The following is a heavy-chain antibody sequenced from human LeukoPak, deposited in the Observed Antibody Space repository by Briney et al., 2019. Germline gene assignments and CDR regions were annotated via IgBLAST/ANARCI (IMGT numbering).Heavy chain of an antibody. CDR2: INPNCVCT. J-gene: IGHJ3*02. CDR1: VYTFTRHY. Sequence: ASVKVACKACVYTFTRHYIHWVRQAPAQGLEWMGWINPNCVCTNYAQTVHRWVTLTSGRSISTAYMELSRLRSDDTAVYYCARGPRPYYDIFTGPKIDAFDIWGQGTMVTVSS. D-gene: IGHD3-9*01. V-gene: IGHV1-2*04. CDR3: ARGPRPYYDIFTGPKIDAFDI.